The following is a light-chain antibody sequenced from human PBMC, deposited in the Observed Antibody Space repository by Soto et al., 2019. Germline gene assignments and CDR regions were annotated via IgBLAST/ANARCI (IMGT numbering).Light chain of an antibody. CDR1: QRVSSSY. CDR2: GAS. CDR3: QQYGKSAMFT. J-gene: IGKJ2*01. Sequence: EIVLTQSPGTLSLSPGDRATLSCRASQRVSSSYLAWYQQKPGQATSLLIYGASNRATGIPDRFSGGGSGTDFTLTISRLEPEDFAVYYCQQYGKSAMFTFGQGTKLEIK. V-gene: IGKV3-20*01.